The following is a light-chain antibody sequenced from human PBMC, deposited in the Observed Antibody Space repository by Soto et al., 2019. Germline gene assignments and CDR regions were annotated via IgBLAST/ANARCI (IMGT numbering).Light chain of an antibody. CDR3: QQYNNWPRT. CDR2: GAS. CDR1: QSVSSN. Sequence: EIVMTQSPATLSVSPGERATLSCRASQSVSSNLDWYQQKPGQAPRLLIYGASARATGIPARCSGSGSGTEFTLTISSPQSEDFAVYYCQQYNNWPRTFGQGTKVEIK. J-gene: IGKJ1*01. V-gene: IGKV3-15*01.